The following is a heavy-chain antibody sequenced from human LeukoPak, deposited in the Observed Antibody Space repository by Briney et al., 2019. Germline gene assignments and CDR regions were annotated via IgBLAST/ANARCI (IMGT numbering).Heavy chain of an antibody. CDR2: IYHSGTI. D-gene: IGHD6-13*01. Sequence: SETLSLTCTVSGYSISSGYYWGWIRQPPGKGLEWLASIYHSGTIYYNPSLKSRVTISVDTSKNQFSLKLTSVTAADTAVYYCARGLGRQQLVSPFDHWGQGTLVTVSS. CDR3: ARGLGRQQLVSPFDH. V-gene: IGHV4-38-2*02. CDR1: GYSISSGYY. J-gene: IGHJ4*02.